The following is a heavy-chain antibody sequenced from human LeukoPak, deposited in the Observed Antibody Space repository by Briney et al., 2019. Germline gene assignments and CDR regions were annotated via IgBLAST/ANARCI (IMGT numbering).Heavy chain of an antibody. CDR1: GFTFNNFW. CDR3: VRAGWELDY. J-gene: IGHJ4*02. Sequence: GGSLRLSCAASGFTFNNFWMTWVRQAPGKGLEWVADIKEDGSAKFYVDSVKGRFTISRDNSKNSVYLQVDSLRVEDTAVYYCVRAGWELDYWGQGTLVTVSS. CDR2: IKEDGSAK. V-gene: IGHV3-7*01. D-gene: IGHD1-26*01.